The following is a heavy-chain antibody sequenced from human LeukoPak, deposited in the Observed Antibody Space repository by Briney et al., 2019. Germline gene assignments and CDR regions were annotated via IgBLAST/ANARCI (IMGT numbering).Heavy chain of an antibody. J-gene: IGHJ4*02. D-gene: IGHD3-22*01. CDR1: GYTFTSYY. Sequence: ASVKVSCKASGYTFTSYYMHWVRQAPGQGLEWMGIINPSGGSTSYAQKFKSRVTMTRDMSTSTVYMELSSLRSEDTAVYYCARTRITMIQPFDYWGQGTLVTVSS. CDR3: ARTRITMIQPFDY. V-gene: IGHV1-46*01. CDR2: INPSGGST.